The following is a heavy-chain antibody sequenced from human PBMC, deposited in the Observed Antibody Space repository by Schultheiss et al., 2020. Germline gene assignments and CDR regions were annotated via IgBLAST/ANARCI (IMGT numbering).Heavy chain of an antibody. V-gene: IGHV3-21*01. D-gene: IGHD6-13*01. J-gene: IGHJ4*02. Sequence: GGSLRLSCAASGFTVSSNYMSWVRQAPGKGLEWVSSISSTSDYIYYADSVKGRFTISRDNAKNSLYLQMNSLRAEDTAVYYCARDTAGTGNFDYWGQGSLVTVSS. CDR2: ISSTSDYI. CDR1: GFTVSSNY. CDR3: ARDTAGTGNFDY.